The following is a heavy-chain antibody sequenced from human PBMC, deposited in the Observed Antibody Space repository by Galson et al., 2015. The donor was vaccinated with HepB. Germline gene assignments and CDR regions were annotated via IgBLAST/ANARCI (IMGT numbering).Heavy chain of an antibody. CDR3: ARQGPNYYDITGSSNWFDP. CDR1: GYTFTAFW. Sequence: QSGAEVKKPGESLRISCKASGYTFTAFWITWVRQMPGKGLEWMGRIDPSDSYTNYTPSFQGHVTFSVDKSINTVYLQWSSLKASDTATYYCARQGPNYYDITGSSNWFDPWGQGTLVTVSS. CDR2: IDPSDSYT. J-gene: IGHJ5*02. V-gene: IGHV5-10-1*01. D-gene: IGHD3-22*01.